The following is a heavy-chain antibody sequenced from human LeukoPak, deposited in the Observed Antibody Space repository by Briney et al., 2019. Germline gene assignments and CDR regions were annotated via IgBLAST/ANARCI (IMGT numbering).Heavy chain of an antibody. V-gene: IGHV4-39*01. Sequence: PSETLSLTCTVFGGSITTSSYYWAWIRQPPGKGLEWIGSIYYSGSTYYNPSLKSRVTISVDTSKNQFSLKLSSVTAADTAVYYCARSRAYYYYYYMDVWGKGTTVTVSS. CDR1: GGSITTSSYY. CDR3: ARSRAYYYYYYMDV. CDR2: IYYSGST. J-gene: IGHJ6*03.